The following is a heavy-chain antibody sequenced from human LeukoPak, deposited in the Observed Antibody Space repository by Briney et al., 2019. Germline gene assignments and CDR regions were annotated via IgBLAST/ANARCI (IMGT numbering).Heavy chain of an antibody. CDR3: ARLIVVVPTATPPVGHSADY. V-gene: IGHV3-21*01. CDR2: LSGGSSYI. J-gene: IGHJ4*02. D-gene: IGHD2-2*02. CDR1: GFTFSSYS. Sequence: GGSLRLSCAASGFTFSSYSMNWVRQAPGKGLEWVSSLSGGSSYIYYADSVKGRFTISRDNAKSSLYLQMNSLRAEDTAVYYCARLIVVVPTATPPVGHSADYWGQGTLVTVSS.